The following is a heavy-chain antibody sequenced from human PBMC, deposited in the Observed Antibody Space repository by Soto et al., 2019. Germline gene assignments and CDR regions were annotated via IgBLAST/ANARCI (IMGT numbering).Heavy chain of an antibody. V-gene: IGHV1-69*06. CDR3: ARRQSGGFHRYFDS. D-gene: IGHD2-15*01. CDR2: TSPIFGSG. J-gene: IGHJ4*02. CDR1: GGTFSTNP. Sequence: QVQLVQSGAEVKMPGSSVKVSCKASGGTFSTNPISWVRQAPGQGLEWMGGTSPIFGSGSSSQTFHRGLTVTADKSTNTAYMELSNLTSGDTAVYYCARRQSGGFHRYFDSWGQGTLVTVSS.